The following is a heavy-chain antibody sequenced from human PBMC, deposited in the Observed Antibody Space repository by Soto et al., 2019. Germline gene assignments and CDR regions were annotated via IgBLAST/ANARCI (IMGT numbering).Heavy chain of an antibody. Sequence: ASVKVSCKASGYTFTGYYMHWVRQAPGQGLEWMGWINPNSGGTNYAQKFQGWVTMTRDTSISTAYMELSRLRSDDTAVYYCARESTAMANYYYGMDVWCQGTMVTVSS. J-gene: IGHJ6*02. V-gene: IGHV1-2*04. CDR3: ARESTAMANYYYGMDV. CDR1: GYTFTGYY. D-gene: IGHD5-18*01. CDR2: INPNSGGT.